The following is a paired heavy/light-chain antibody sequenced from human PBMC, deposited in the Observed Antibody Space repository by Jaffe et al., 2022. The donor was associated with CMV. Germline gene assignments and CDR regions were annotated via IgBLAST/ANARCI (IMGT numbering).Heavy chain of an antibody. CDR2: IKQDGSEK. V-gene: IGHV3-7*01. Sequence: EVQLVESGGGLVQPGGSLRLSCAASGFTFSSYWMSWVRQAPGKGLEWVANIKQDGSEKYYVDSVKGRFTISRDNAKNSLYLQMNSLRAEDTAVYYCARGRRYCSSTSCYTLTGRNKGAFDIWGQGTMVTVSS. CDR3: ARGRRYCSSTSCYTLTGRNKGAFDI. CDR1: GFTFSSYW. J-gene: IGHJ3*02. D-gene: IGHD2-2*02.
Light chain of an antibody. CDR3: QQYNSYWA. J-gene: IGKJ4*02. CDR2: KAS. Sequence: DIQMTQSPSTLSASVGDRVTITCRASQSISSWLAWYQQKPGKAPKLLIYKASSLESGVPSRFSGSGSGTEFTLTISSLQPDDFATYYCQQYNSYWAFGGGTKVEIK. V-gene: IGKV1-5*03. CDR1: QSISSW.